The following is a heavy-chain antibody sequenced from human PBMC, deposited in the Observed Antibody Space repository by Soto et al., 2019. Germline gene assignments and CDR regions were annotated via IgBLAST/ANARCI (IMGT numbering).Heavy chain of an antibody. CDR3: ARKSSLLMDYYGMDV. V-gene: IGHV3-33*01. D-gene: IGHD2-2*01. J-gene: IGHJ6*02. CDR2: IWYDGSNK. Sequence: QVQLVASGGGVVQPGRSLRLSCAASGFTFSSHGMHWVRQAPGKGLEWVAVIWYDGSNKYYADSVKGRFTISRDNSKNTLYLQMNSLRAEDTAVDYCARKSSLLMDYYGMDVWGQGTTVTVSS. CDR1: GFTFSSHG.